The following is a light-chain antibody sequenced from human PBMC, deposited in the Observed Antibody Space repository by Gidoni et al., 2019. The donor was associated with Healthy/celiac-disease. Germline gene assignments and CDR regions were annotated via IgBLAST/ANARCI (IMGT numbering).Light chain of an antibody. J-gene: IGKJ2*01. CDR3: QQSYSISYT. Sequence: DIQMTQSPSSLSASVGDRVTITCRASQSVSSDLNWYQQKPGKAPKLLIYAASSLQSGVPSRFSGSRSGTDFTLTINSLQPEDFATYYCQQSYSISYTFGQGTKLEIK. CDR1: QSVSSD. CDR2: AAS. V-gene: IGKV1-39*01.